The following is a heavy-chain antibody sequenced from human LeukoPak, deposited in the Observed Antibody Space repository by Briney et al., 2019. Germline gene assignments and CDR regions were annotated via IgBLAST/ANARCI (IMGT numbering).Heavy chain of an antibody. CDR1: GFTVSSNS. J-gene: IGHJ4*02. V-gene: IGHV3-66*01. CDR2: IYSGGST. CDR3: AREGTV. D-gene: IGHD4-11*01. Sequence: PGGSLRLSCAASGFTVSSNSMSWVRQAPGKGLEWVSIIYSGGSTYNADSVKGRFTISRDNSKNTLYLQMNSQRAEDTAVYYCAREGTVRGQGTLVTVSS.